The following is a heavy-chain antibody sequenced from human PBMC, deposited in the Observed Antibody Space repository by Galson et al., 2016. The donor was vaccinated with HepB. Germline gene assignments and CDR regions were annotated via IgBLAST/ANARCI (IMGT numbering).Heavy chain of an antibody. CDR2: ISGYNGYT. Sequence: SVKVSCKASGYTFTTSGISWVRQAHGQGLQWIGWISGYNGYTKYAQNLQDRVSLTTDTSTTTAYMELRSLRSDDTAVYYCVTDRSYRFPDVKMFYDYGMDVWGQGTLVTGSS. D-gene: IGHD2/OR15-2a*01. CDR1: GYTFTTSG. J-gene: IGHJ6*02. CDR3: VTDRSYRFPDVKMFYDYGMDV. V-gene: IGHV1-18*04.